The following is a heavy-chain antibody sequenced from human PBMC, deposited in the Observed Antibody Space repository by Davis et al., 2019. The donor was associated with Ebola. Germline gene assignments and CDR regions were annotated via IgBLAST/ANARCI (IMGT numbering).Heavy chain of an antibody. CDR2: IIPIFGTA. CDR1: GGTFSSYA. V-gene: IGHV1-69*13. CDR3: ASRWYSSGWSPDYYYYGMDV. D-gene: IGHD6-19*01. J-gene: IGHJ6*02. Sequence: SVKVSCKASGGTFSSYAISWVRQAPGQGLEWMGGIIPIFGTANYAQKFQGRVTITADESTSTAYMELSSLRSEDTAVYYCASRWYSSGWSPDYYYYGMDVWGQGTTVTVSS.